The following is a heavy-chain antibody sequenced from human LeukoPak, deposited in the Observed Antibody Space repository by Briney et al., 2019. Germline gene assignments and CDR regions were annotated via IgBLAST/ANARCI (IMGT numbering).Heavy chain of an antibody. J-gene: IGHJ3*01. CDR3: VKHERVGTSTAFEV. V-gene: IGHV3-23*01. Sequence: PGGSLTLSCTASGFTFGHFGMSWVRQAPGKGLEWVSSVTGSATTTSYADSEKGRYTVSRDNTQSLLSLQMDSLGAEHTAIYYCVKHERVGTSTAFEVWGQGTLVTVSS. D-gene: IGHD1-26*01. CDR2: VTGSATTT. CDR1: GFTFGHFG.